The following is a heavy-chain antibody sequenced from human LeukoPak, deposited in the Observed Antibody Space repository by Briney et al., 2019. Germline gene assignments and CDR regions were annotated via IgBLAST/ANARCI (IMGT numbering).Heavy chain of an antibody. D-gene: IGHD2-2*01. CDR2: MSEDGNEI. J-gene: IGHJ4*02. V-gene: IGHV3-7*01. Sequence: GGSLRLSCTVSGFIFSDFSMSWVRQAPGKGLGWVAKMSEDGNEIFYVDSVKGRSTISRDNTKKSLYLELNSLRPEDSAVYYCARPRGCGSARCNNFDYWGQGTLVTVSS. CDR1: GFIFSDFS. CDR3: ARPRGCGSARCNNFDY.